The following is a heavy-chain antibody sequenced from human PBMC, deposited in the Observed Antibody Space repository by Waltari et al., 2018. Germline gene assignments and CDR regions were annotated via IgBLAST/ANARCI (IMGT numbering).Heavy chain of an antibody. V-gene: IGHV3-23*01. CDR1: GFTFSSYA. D-gene: IGHD6-19*01. J-gene: IGHJ1*01. CDR2: ISGSGGST. CDR3: AKGRAVAGYFQH. Sequence: SCAASGFTFSSYAMSWVRQAPGKGLEWVSAISGSGGSTYYADSVKGRFTISRDNSKNTLYLQMNSLRAEDTAVYYCAKGRAVAGYFQHWGQGTLVTVSS.